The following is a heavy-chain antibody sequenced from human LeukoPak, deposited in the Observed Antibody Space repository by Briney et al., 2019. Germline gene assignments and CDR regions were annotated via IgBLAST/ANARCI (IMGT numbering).Heavy chain of an antibody. CDR3: AKGVGLGGMDV. CDR1: GFIYNRYG. J-gene: IGHJ6*02. CDR2: ISYDGRNE. V-gene: IGHV3-30*18. Sequence: GGSLRLSCAASGFIYNRYGMHWVRQAPGKGLEWVAVISYDGRNEYYTDSVKGRFTISRDNSKNTVYLQMSSLRTEDTAVYYCAKGVGLGGMDVWGQGTTVIVSS. D-gene: IGHD1-26*01.